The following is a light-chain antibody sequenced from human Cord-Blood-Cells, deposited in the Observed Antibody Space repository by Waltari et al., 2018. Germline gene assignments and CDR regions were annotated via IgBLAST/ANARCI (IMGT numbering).Light chain of an antibody. CDR2: GAS. J-gene: IGKJ1*01. Sequence: PGERATLSCRASQSVSSNLAWYQQKPGQAPRLLIYGASTRATGIPARFSGSGSGTEFTLTISSLQSEDFAVYYCQQYNNWPPWTFGQGTKVEIK. V-gene: IGKV3-15*01. CDR3: QQYNNWPPWT. CDR1: QSVSSN.